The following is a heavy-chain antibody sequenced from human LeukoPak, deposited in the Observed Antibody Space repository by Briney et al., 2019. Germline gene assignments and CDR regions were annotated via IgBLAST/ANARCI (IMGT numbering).Heavy chain of an antibody. D-gene: IGHD1-1*01. CDR2: ISGSGGST. CDR1: GFTFGTYA. Sequence: SGGSLRLSLAPSGFTFGTYAMSWGRQAPGKGLEWVSSISGSGGSTYYADSVKGRFTISRDNSKNTLYLQMNSLRAEDTAVYYCAKTTWADYYMDVWGKGTTVTVSS. V-gene: IGHV3-23*01. J-gene: IGHJ6*03. CDR3: AKTTWADYYMDV.